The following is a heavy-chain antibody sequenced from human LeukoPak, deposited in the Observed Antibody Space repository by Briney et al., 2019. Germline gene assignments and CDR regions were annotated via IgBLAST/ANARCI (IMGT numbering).Heavy chain of an antibody. CDR3: ARGSHDRWAWYMDV. V-gene: IGHV3-30-3*01. CDR1: GFTFSSYA. Sequence: PGGSLRLSCAASGFTFSSYAMHWVRQAPGKGLEWVAVISYDGSNKYYADSVKGRFTISRDNSKNTLYLQMNSLRAEDTAVYYCARGSHDRWAWYMDVWGKGTTVTVSS. D-gene: IGHD3-3*01. CDR2: ISYDGSNK. J-gene: IGHJ6*03.